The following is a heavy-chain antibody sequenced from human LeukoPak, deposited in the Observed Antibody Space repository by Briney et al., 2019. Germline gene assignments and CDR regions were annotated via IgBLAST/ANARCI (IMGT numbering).Heavy chain of an antibody. J-gene: IGHJ4*02. D-gene: IGHD6-19*01. V-gene: IGHV1-2*02. Sequence: ASVKVSCKASGYTFTGYYMHWVRQAPGQGLEWMGWINPNSGGTNYAQKFQGRVTMTRDTSISTAYMELSRLRSDDTAVYYCAKAPAGYSSGWYHLDYWGQGTLVTVSS. CDR2: INPNSGGT. CDR3: AKAPAGYSSGWYHLDY. CDR1: GYTFTGYY.